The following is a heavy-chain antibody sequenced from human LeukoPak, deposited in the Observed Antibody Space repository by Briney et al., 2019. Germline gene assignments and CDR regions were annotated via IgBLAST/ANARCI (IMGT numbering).Heavy chain of an antibody. CDR1: GGTFSSYA. Sequence: ASVKVSCKASGGTFSSYAISRVRQAPGQGLEWMGRIIPILGIANYAQKFQGRVTITADKSTSTAYMELSSLRSEDTAVYYCARDSSGSFDYWGQGTLVTVSS. J-gene: IGHJ4*02. V-gene: IGHV1-69*04. CDR3: ARDSSGSFDY. D-gene: IGHD3-22*01. CDR2: IIPILGIA.